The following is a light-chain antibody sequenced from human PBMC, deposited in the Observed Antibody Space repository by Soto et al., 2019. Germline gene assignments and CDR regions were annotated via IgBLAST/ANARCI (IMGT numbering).Light chain of an antibody. CDR2: GAS. V-gene: IGKV3D-15*01. CDR3: QQYNNWPRT. Sequence: DIVLTQSPVTLSVSPGDRVTLSCRASQSISINLAWYQHKPGQAPRLLIHGASTRATGVPARISGSGSGTEFTLTISSLQSEDFAVYYCQQYNNWPRTFGQGTKVDI. CDR1: QSISIN. J-gene: IGKJ1*01.